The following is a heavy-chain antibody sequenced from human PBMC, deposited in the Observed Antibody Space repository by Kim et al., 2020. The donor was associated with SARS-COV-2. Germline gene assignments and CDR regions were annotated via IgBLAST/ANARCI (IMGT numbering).Heavy chain of an antibody. J-gene: IGHJ5*02. Sequence: SETLSLTCAVYGGSFSGYYWSWIRQPPGKGLEWIGEINHSGSTNYNPSLKSRVTISVDTSKNQFSLKLSSVTAADTAVYYCARRSPSRLTATQTKPAAGRWRWSSFDPWGQGTLVTVSS. V-gene: IGHV4-34*01. CDR2: INHSGST. CDR3: ARRSPSRLTATQTKPAAGRWRWSSFDP. CDR1: GGSFSGYY. D-gene: IGHD6-13*01.